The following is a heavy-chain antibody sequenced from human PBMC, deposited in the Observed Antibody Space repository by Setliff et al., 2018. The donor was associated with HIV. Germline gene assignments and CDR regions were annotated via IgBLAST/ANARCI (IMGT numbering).Heavy chain of an antibody. V-gene: IGHV3-53*01. CDR3: ARDSPLSHFDY. Sequence: GSLRLSCAASGFTVSRFYMSWVRQAPGKGLEWVSVIYSDGSSYYADSVRGRFTTSRDNYKNTLYLQMNSLRPEDTAVYYCARDSPLSHFDYWGQGILVTVSS. CDR2: IYSDGSS. J-gene: IGHJ4*02. CDR1: GFTVSRFY.